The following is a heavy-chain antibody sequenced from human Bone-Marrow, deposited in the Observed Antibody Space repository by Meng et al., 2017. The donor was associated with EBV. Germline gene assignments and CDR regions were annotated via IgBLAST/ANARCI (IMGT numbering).Heavy chain of an antibody. Sequence: QGPVVQAGADVKKPGASVKVCCNASGYTFTSYYMHWVRQAPGQGLEWMGIINPSGGSTSYAQKFQGRVTMTRDTSTSTVYMELSSLRSEDTAVYYCARGGTNCSGGSCYPYNWFDPWGQGTLVTVSS. J-gene: IGHJ5*02. D-gene: IGHD2-15*01. V-gene: IGHV1-46*01. CDR1: GYTFTSYY. CDR3: ARGGTNCSGGSCYPYNWFDP. CDR2: INPSGGST.